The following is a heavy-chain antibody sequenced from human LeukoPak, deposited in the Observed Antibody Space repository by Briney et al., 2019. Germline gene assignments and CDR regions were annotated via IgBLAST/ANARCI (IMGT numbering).Heavy chain of an antibody. Sequence: GGSLRLSCAASGFTFSSHWMHWVRQAPGKGLVWVSRINSDGSSISYADSVKGRFTISKDNAKNTVYLQMNNLRAEDTAVYYCVSFYETYWGRGTLVAVSS. CDR3: VSFYETY. V-gene: IGHV3-74*01. J-gene: IGHJ4*02. CDR1: GFTFSSHW. CDR2: INSDGSSI. D-gene: IGHD2-2*01.